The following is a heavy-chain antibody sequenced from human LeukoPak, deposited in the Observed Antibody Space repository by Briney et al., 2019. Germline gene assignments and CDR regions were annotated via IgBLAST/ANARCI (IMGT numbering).Heavy chain of an antibody. Sequence: SETLSLTCAVYGGSFGGYYWSWIRQPPGKGLEWIGEINHSGSTNYNPSLKSRVTISVDTSKNQFSLKLSSVTAADTAVYYCARRVQWLAGNFDYWGQGTLVTVSS. CDR3: ARRVQWLAGNFDY. CDR1: GGSFGGYY. D-gene: IGHD6-19*01. CDR2: INHSGST. J-gene: IGHJ4*02. V-gene: IGHV4-34*01.